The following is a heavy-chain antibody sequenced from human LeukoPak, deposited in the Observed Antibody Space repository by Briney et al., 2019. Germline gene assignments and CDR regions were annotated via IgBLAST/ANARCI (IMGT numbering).Heavy chain of an antibody. J-gene: IGHJ4*02. CDR2: ISGSGGST. CDR3: AKPQIIHPDSSGYYAY. D-gene: IGHD3-22*01. Sequence: GGSLRLSCAASGFTFSSYAMSWVPQAPGKGLEWVSAISGSGGSTYYADSVKGRFTISRDNSKNTLYLQMNSLRAEDTAVYYCAKPQIIHPDSSGYYAYWGQGTLVTVSS. CDR1: GFTFSSYA. V-gene: IGHV3-23*01.